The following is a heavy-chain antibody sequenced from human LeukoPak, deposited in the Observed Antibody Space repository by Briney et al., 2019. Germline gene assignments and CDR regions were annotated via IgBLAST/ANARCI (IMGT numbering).Heavy chain of an antibody. D-gene: IGHD6-19*01. J-gene: IGHJ4*02. CDR3: ARSSGWKYNIDY. CDR1: GYTFTSYD. V-gene: IGHV1-8*01. CDR2: MNPNSGNT. Sequence: ASVKVSCKASGYTFTSYDINWVRQATGQGLEWMGWMNPNSGNTGYAQKFQGRVTMTRDTSISTAYMELSRLRSDDTAMYYCARSSGWKYNIDYWGQGTLVTVSS.